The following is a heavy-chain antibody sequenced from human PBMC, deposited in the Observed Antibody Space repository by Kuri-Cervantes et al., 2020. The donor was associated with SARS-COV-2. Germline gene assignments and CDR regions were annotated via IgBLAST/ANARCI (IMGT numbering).Heavy chain of an antibody. J-gene: IGHJ1*01. Sequence: LTCAASGFTFSSYTMHWVRQAPGKGLEWVAVISYDGSNKYYADSVKGRFTISRDNSTNTLYLQMTSLRAEDTAVYYCAKADSFSSSWYLQHWGQGTLVTVSS. CDR3: AKADSFSSSWYLQH. D-gene: IGHD6-13*01. V-gene: IGHV3-30*04. CDR1: GFTFSSYT. CDR2: ISYDGSNK.